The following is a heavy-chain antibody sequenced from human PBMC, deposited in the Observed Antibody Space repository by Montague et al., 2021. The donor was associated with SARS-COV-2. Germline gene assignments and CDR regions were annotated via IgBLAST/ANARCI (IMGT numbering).Heavy chain of an antibody. CDR3: ARVPYSSSGFFYYYYGIDV. V-gene: IGHV4-59*13. CDR1: GGSISSYY. D-gene: IGHD6-6*01. Sequence: SETLSLTCTVSGGSISSYYWSWIRRPPGKGLEWIGHIYYSGSTNYNPSLKSRVTISVDTSKNQFSLKLSSVTAADTAVYYCARVPYSSSGFFYYYYGIDVWGQGTTVTVSS. J-gene: IGHJ6*02. CDR2: IYYSGST.